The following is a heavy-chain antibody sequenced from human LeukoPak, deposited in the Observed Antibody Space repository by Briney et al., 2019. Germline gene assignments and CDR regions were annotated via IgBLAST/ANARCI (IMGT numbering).Heavy chain of an antibody. CDR3: AGRVAIVAPFEY. D-gene: IGHD5-12*01. V-gene: IGHV4-59*11. CDR2: IYYSGST. J-gene: IGHJ4*02. CDR1: GGSISSHY. Sequence: SETLSLTCTVSGGSISSHYWSWIRQPPGEGLEWIGYIYYSGSTNYNPSLKSRVTISLDTSKNHFSLKLSSVSAADTAVYYCAGRVAIVAPFEYWGQGTQVTASS.